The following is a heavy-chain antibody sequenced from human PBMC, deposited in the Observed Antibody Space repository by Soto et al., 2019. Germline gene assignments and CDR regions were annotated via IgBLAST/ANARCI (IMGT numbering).Heavy chain of an antibody. CDR2: IIPLFGTA. CDR3: ARDDTALFGVDV. J-gene: IGHJ6*02. D-gene: IGHD5-18*01. Sequence: QVQLVQSGAEVKKPGSSVKVSCKTSGDTFSSYGISWVRQAPGQGLEWMGGIIPLFGTAHYAQKFQGRVTITADESTSTAYMELSSLRSDATAIYYCARDDTALFGVDVWGQGTTVTVSS. V-gene: IGHV1-69*01. CDR1: GDTFSSYG.